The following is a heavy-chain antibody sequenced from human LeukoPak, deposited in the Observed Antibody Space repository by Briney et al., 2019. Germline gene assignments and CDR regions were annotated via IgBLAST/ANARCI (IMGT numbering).Heavy chain of an antibody. D-gene: IGHD2-2*01. CDR1: GGSFSGYY. J-gene: IGHJ3*02. CDR2: INHSGST. V-gene: IGHV4-34*01. CDR3: ARGFSCSSTSCQRDDAFDI. Sequence: PSETLSLTCAVDGGSFSGYYCSWIRQPPGKGLDWIGEINHSGSTNYNPSLKSRVTISVDTSKNQFSLKLSSVTAADTAVYYCARGFSCSSTSCQRDDAFDIWGQGTMVTVSS.